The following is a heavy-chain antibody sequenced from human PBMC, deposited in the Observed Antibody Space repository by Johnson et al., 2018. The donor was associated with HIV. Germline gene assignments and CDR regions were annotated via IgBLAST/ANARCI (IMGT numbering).Heavy chain of an antibody. CDR3: AKGSPGGVVAHDAFDI. CDR2: IGTAGDT. CDR1: GFTFSSYD. J-gene: IGHJ3*02. V-gene: IGHV3-13*01. D-gene: IGHD3-16*01. Sequence: EVQLVESGGGLVQPGGSLRLSCAASGFTFSSYDMHWVRQATGKGLEWVSAIGTAGDTYYPGSVKGRFTISRDNSKNKLYLQMNSLRPEDTAVYYCAKGSPGGVVAHDAFDIWGQGTMVTVSS.